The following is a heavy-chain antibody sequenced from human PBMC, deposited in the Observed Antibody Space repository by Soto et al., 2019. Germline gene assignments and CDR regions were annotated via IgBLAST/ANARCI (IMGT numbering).Heavy chain of an antibody. CDR2: ITPYNGNA. V-gene: IGHV1-18*04. CDR1: GYTFTNFG. Sequence: QVHLVQSGAVVENPGASAKVSCKASGYTFTNFGINWVRQAPGQGLEWMGWITPYNGNANYQQKHQDRLTITTETSTNTAYLELRSLRSDDTAVYFCARARMFSGAHHDYWGQGTRVTVSS. J-gene: IGHJ4*02. D-gene: IGHD1-26*01. CDR3: ARARMFSGAHHDY.